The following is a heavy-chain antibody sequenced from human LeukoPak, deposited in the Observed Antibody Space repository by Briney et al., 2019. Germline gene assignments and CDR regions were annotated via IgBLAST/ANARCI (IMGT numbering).Heavy chain of an antibody. CDR2: ISSSSSTI. D-gene: IGHD4-17*01. Sequence: GGSLRLSCAASGFTFSSYSMNWVRQAPGKGLEWVSYISSSSSTIYYADSVKGRFTISRDNAKNSLYLQMNSLRAEDTAVYYCARGPFYGDYVGGAFDIWSQGTMVTVSS. J-gene: IGHJ3*02. CDR3: ARGPFYGDYVGGAFDI. V-gene: IGHV3-48*01. CDR1: GFTFSSYS.